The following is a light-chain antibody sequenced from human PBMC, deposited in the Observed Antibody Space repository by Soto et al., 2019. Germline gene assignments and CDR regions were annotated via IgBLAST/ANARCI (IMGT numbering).Light chain of an antibody. CDR1: QSVSSNY. CDR3: QQRSNWPPIT. J-gene: IGKJ5*01. Sequence: TLPSRASQSVSSNYLAWYQQKPGQAPKVLIYRASSRATGIPDRFSGSGSGTDFTLTISGLEPEDFAIYYCQQRSNWPPITFGQGTRLEIK. CDR2: RAS. V-gene: IGKV3D-20*02.